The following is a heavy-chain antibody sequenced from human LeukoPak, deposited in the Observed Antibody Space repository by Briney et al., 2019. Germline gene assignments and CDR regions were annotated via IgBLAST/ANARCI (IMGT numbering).Heavy chain of an antibody. J-gene: IGHJ3*02. CDR1: GFTVSSNY. CDR2: ISSSSSYI. Sequence: GGSLRLSCAASGFTVSSNYMSWVRQAPGKGLEWVSSISSSSSYICYADSVKGRFTISRDNAKNSLYLQMNSLRAEDTAVYYCATGDYGAFDIWGQGTMVTVSS. D-gene: IGHD4-17*01. CDR3: ATGDYGAFDI. V-gene: IGHV3-21*01.